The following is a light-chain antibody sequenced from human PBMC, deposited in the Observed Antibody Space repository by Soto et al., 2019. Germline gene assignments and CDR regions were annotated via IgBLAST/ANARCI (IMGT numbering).Light chain of an antibody. V-gene: IGKV3D-15*01. CDR2: GAS. CDR3: QQYKDWPPLT. CDR1: QSVNIN. J-gene: IGKJ4*01. Sequence: EIAMTQSPVTLSASPGERVTLSCRASQSVNINLAWYQQRPGQAPRVLIYGASNRASGIPDRFSGSGSGTDFTLTISSLEPDYFALYYCQQYKDWPPLTFGGGTRVEIK.